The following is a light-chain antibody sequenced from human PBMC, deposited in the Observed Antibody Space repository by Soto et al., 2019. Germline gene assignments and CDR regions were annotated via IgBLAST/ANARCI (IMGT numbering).Light chain of an antibody. V-gene: IGLV1-44*01. CDR3: AAWDDSLNGPV. CDR1: SSNIGSST. Sequence: QSVLTQPPSASGTPGQRVTSSCSGSSSNIGSSTVNWYQQLPGTAPKVLIYSNNQRPSGVPDRFSGSKSGTSASLGISGLQSEDEADYYCAAWDDSLNGPVFGGGTKVTVL. J-gene: IGLJ2*01. CDR2: SNN.